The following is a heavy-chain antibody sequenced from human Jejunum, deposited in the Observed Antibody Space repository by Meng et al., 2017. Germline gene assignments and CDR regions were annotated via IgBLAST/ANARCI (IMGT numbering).Heavy chain of an antibody. CDR3: ARGVGDIRVGFDY. Sequence: QLPIQESVQGLCNRSGTRQPTRKSLGQAIIGAHVWYWIRQPPGKGLVWIGEIYHSGRTNLNPSLESQVTISVDESKNQCSLTLNSVTAADTAVYYCARGVGDIRVGFDYWGQGILVTVSS. V-gene: IGHV4-4*02. CDR2: IYHSGRT. J-gene: IGHJ4*02. CDR1: GQAIIGAHV. D-gene: IGHD5-12*01.